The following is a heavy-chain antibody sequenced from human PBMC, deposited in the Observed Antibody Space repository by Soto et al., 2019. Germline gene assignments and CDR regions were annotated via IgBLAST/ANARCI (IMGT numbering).Heavy chain of an antibody. Sequence: PGGSLRLSCAASGFTFSSYSMNWVRQAPGKGLEWVSYISSSSSTIYYADSVKGRFTISRDNAKNSLYLQMNSLRDEDTAVYYCAKVVVAATPYYYYGMDVWGQGTTVTVSS. CDR1: GFTFSSYS. D-gene: IGHD2-15*01. CDR2: ISSSSSTI. J-gene: IGHJ6*02. V-gene: IGHV3-48*02. CDR3: AKVVVAATPYYYYGMDV.